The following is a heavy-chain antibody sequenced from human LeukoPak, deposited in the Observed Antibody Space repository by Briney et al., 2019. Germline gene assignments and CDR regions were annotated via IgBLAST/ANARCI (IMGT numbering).Heavy chain of an antibody. CDR2: ISYDGSNK. CDR3: ARPILTGYDDY. Sequence: GRSLRLSWPASGFPFNSYAMHWVRQAPGKGLAWVAVISYDGSNKYYADSVKGRFTISRDNSKNTLYLQMNSLRAEDTAVYYCARPILTGYDDYWGQGTLVTVSS. J-gene: IGHJ4*02. CDR1: GFPFNSYA. V-gene: IGHV3-30*04. D-gene: IGHD3-9*01.